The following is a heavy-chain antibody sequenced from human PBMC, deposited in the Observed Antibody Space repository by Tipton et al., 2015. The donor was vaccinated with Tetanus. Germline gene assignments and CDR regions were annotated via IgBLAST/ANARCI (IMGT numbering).Heavy chain of an antibody. CDR1: GGSVTSGDYQ. CDR2: ISYSGST. CDR3: ARGTGDY. V-gene: IGHV4-61*08. D-gene: IGHD1-14*01. J-gene: IGHJ4*02. Sequence: LRLSCTVSGGSVTSGDYQWNWIRQPPGKGLEWLAYISYSGSTNSNYSLKSRITISRDTSKNQFSLKLTSVTAADTAVYYCARGTGDYWGQGTLVTVSS.